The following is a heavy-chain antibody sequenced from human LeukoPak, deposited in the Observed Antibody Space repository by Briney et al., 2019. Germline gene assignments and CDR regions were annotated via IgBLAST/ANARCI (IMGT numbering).Heavy chain of an antibody. D-gene: IGHD3-10*01. J-gene: IGHJ4*02. Sequence: PSETLSLTCTVSGGSISSGNYYWTWIRQPAGKGLEWIGRIYTSGSTNYNPSLKSRVTMSVDTSKNQFSLKPSSVTAADTAVYYCARDRYYYGSGSYPFDYWGQGTLVTVSS. CDR3: ARDRYYYGSGSYPFDY. CDR2: IYTSGST. CDR1: GGSISSGNYY. V-gene: IGHV4-61*02.